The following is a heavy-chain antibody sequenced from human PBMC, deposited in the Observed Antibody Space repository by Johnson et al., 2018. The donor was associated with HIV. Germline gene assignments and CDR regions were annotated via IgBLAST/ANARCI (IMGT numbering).Heavy chain of an antibody. Sequence: QLVESGGGVVQPGRSLRISCAASGFTFSSYAMNWVRQAPGKGLEWVAVISYDGSNKYYADSVKGRFTISRDNSKNTLYLQMKSLGAEDTAVYYCARDLAAGIPSDAFDIWGQGTMVTVSS. J-gene: IGHJ3*02. V-gene: IGHV3-30-3*01. D-gene: IGHD6-25*01. CDR1: GFTFSSYA. CDR2: ISYDGSNK. CDR3: ARDLAAGIPSDAFDI.